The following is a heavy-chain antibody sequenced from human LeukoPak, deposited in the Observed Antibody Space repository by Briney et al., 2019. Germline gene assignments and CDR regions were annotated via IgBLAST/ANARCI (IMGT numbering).Heavy chain of an antibody. J-gene: IGHJ4*02. CDR1: GGSISSGEYY. CDR2: INYSGTT. CDR3: ARRYCSSTSCYLFDY. D-gene: IGHD2-2*01. Sequence: SETLSLTCTVSGGSISSGEYYWSWIRQPPGKCLEWIGYINYSGTTYYNPSLRSRLTISIDTSKNQFSLKLSSVTAADTAVYYCARRYCSSTSCYLFDYWGQGTLVTVSS. V-gene: IGHV4-30-4*01.